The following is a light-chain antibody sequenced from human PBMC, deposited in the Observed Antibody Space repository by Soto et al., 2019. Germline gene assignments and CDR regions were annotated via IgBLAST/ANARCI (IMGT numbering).Light chain of an antibody. CDR2: GNI. CDR1: NSNIGAGYD. J-gene: IGLJ1*01. CDR3: QYYGSSLSGRAYV. Sequence: QSVLTQPPSVSGSPGQRVTVSCTGSNSNIGAGYDVHWYQQLPGTAPKLPIYGNINRPSGVPDRLSGSKSGNSASLAITGLQAVDEAVYSCQYYGSSLSGRAYVFGTGTKLTVL. V-gene: IGLV1-40*01.